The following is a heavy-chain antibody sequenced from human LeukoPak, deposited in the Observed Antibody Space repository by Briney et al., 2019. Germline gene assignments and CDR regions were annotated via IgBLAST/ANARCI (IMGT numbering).Heavy chain of an antibody. Sequence: GGSLRLSCAASGFTFSSYSMNWVRQAPGKGLEWVSYISSSSSTIYYADSVKGRFTISRDNAKNSLYLQTNSLRAEDTAVYYCARDMRRYCSGGSCYPNYWGQGTLVTVSS. CDR3: ARDMRRYCSGGSCYPNY. D-gene: IGHD2-15*01. V-gene: IGHV3-48*01. J-gene: IGHJ4*02. CDR1: GFTFSSYS. CDR2: ISSSSSTI.